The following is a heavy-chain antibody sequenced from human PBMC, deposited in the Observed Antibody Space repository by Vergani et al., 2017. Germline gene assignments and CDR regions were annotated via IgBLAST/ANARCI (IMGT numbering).Heavy chain of an antibody. CDR1: GYTFTSYG. D-gene: IGHD4-17*01. J-gene: IGHJ3*02. CDR2: ISAYNGNT. V-gene: IGHV1-18*04. Sequence: QVQLVQSGAEVKKPGASVKVSCKASGYTFTSYGISWVRQAPGQGLEWMGWISAYNGNTNYAQKLQGRVTMTTDTSTSTAYMELSRLRSDDTAVYYCAKLTYGDYVADAFDIWGQGTMVTVSS. CDR3: AKLTYGDYVADAFDI.